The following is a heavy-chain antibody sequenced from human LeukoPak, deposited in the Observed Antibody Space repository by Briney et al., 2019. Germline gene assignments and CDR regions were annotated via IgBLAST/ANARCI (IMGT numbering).Heavy chain of an antibody. CDR3: ARGAAGSDY. CDR2: INTNTGNP. CDR1: GYTFTSYA. D-gene: IGHD6-13*01. J-gene: IGHJ4*02. Sequence: GASVKVSCKASGYTFTSYAMNWVRQAPGHGLEWIGWINTNTGNPTYAQGFTGRFVFSLDTSVSTAYLQISSLKAEDTAVYYCARGAAGSDYWGQGTLVTVSS. V-gene: IGHV7-4-1*02.